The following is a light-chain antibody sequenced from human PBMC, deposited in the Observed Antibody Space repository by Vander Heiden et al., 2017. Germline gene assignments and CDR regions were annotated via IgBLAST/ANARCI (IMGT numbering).Light chain of an antibody. Sequence: DMVMTQSPDSLTVSLGERATTNCKSSLTLLYNSDNKNPVAWYQQKPGQPPKLLIHWTSTREPGVPDRFSGSGSGTDFTLTISGLQAEDVAVYYCQQHYSIPLAFGGGTKVEIK. J-gene: IGKJ4*01. CDR3: QQHYSIPLA. CDR2: WTS. CDR1: LTLLYNSDNKNP. V-gene: IGKV4-1*01.